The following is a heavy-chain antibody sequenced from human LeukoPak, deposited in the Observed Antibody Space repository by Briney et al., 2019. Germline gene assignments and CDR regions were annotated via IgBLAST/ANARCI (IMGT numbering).Heavy chain of an antibody. V-gene: IGHV3-33*06. CDR2: IWYDGSNK. CDR3: EKDKFEDSSSWFDY. Sequence: GGSLRLSCAASGFTFSSYGMHWVRQAPAKGLEGVAVIWYDGSNKYYADSVKGRFTISRDNSKNTLYLHMNSLRAEDTAVYYCEKDKFEDSSSWFDYWGQGTLVTVSS. D-gene: IGHD6-6*01. CDR1: GFTFSSYG. J-gene: IGHJ4*02.